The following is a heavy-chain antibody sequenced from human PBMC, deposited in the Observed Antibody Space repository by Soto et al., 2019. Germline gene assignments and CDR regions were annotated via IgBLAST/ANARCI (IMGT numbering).Heavy chain of an antibody. J-gene: IGHJ3*02. V-gene: IGHV3-30*14. CDR1: GFTFSSYV. CDR3: ARVSGLGQAAFDI. CDR2: ISYDGSNK. D-gene: IGHD1-1*01. Sequence: SCAASGFTFSSYVMHWVRQAPGKGLEWVAVISYDGSNKYYANSVKGRFTISRDNSKNTLYLQMGSLRAEDMAVYYCARVSGLGQAAFDIWGQGTMVTVSS.